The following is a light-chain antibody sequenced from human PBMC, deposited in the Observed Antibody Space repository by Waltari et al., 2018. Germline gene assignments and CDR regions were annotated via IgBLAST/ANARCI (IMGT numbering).Light chain of an antibody. CDR1: NIQGKN. J-gene: IGLJ3*02. CDR3: QVWDADSDQQV. Sequence: SYVLTQPPSESVAPGQTATISCGGHNIQGKNVHWYQQKAGQAPVLVVYDDTDRPSGIPERFSGSNSGNTASLTITRVEVGDEADYYGQVWDADSDQQVFGGGPSWPS. V-gene: IGLV3-21*02. CDR2: DDT.